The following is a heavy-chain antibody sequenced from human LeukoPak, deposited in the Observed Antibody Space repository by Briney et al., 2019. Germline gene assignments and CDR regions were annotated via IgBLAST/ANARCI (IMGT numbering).Heavy chain of an antibody. CDR2: IGGDGGGGT. D-gene: IGHD3-10*01. CDR3: VKDFGRNLGGPGY. V-gene: IGHV3-23*01. J-gene: IGHJ4*02. Sequence: GGSLRLSCAASGFTFSSYAMSWVRQAPGGGLEWVSGIGGDGGGGTYYADSVKGRFAISRDNSKSTLYLQMNSLRVEDTAVYYCVKDFGRNLGGPGYWGRGTLVTVSS. CDR1: GFTFSSYA.